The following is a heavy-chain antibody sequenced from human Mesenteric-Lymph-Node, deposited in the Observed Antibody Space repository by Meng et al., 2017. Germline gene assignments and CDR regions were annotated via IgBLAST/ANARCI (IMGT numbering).Heavy chain of an antibody. J-gene: IGHJ2*01. CDR1: GFTFSDYY. V-gene: IGHV3-11*01. Sequence: GESLKISCAASGFTFSDYYMSWIRQAPGKGLEWVSYISSSGSTIYYADSVKGRFTISRDNSKNTLYLQMNSLRAEDTAVYYCAKAVGATDWYFDLWGRGTLVTVSS. CDR2: ISSSGSTI. CDR3: AKAVGATDWYFDL. D-gene: IGHD1-26*01.